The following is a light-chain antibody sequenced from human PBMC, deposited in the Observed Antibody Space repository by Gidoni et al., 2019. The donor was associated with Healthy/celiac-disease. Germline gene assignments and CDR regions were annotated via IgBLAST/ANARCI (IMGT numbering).Light chain of an antibody. CDR3: AAWDDSLSGSWV. CDR1: SSNIGSNY. Sequence: QSVLPQPPSASGTPGQSVTISCSGSSSNIGSNYVYWYQPLPGTAPKLLIYRNNQRPSGVPDRFSGSKSGTSASLAISGLRSEDEADYYCAAWDDSLSGSWVFGGGTKLTVL. CDR2: RNN. V-gene: IGLV1-47*01. J-gene: IGLJ3*02.